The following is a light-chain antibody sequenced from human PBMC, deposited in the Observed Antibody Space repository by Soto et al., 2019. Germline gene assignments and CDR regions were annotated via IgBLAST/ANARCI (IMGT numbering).Light chain of an antibody. Sequence: VLTQSPGTLSSSPGERATISCRASQTISSSYLAWYQHKPGQAPRLLIYGASSRATGIPHRFSGSGSGTDFTLTISRLEPEDCGVYYCQQYGGSPPYTFGQGTRLEIK. V-gene: IGKV3-20*01. CDR1: QTISSSY. J-gene: IGKJ2*01. CDR2: GAS. CDR3: QQYGGSPPYT.